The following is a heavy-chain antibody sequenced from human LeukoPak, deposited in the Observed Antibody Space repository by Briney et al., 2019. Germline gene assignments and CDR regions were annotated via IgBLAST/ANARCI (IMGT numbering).Heavy chain of an antibody. CDR3: ARQVYSSGWYYFDY. J-gene: IGHJ4*02. V-gene: IGHV4-59*06. D-gene: IGHD6-19*01. CDR1: GGSISSYY. Sequence: SETLSLTCTVSGGSISSYYWSWIRQHPGKGLEWIGYIYYSGSTYYNPSLKSRVTISVDTSKNQFSLKLSSVTAADTAVYYCARQVYSSGWYYFDYWGQGTLVTVSS. CDR2: IYYSGST.